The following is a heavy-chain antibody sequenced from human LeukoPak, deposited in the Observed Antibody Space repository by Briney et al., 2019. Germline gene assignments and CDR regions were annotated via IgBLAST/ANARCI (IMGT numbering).Heavy chain of an antibody. CDR3: ARDYYGSGSYYPTNWFDP. CDR2: TYYRSKWYN. D-gene: IGHD3-10*01. V-gene: IGHV6-1*01. Sequence: SQTLSLTCAISGDSVSSNSAAWNWIRQSPSRGLEWLGRTYYRSKWYNDYAVSVKSRITINPDTSKNQFSLQLNSVTPEDTAVYYCARDYYGSGSYYPTNWFDPWGQGILVTVSS. CDR1: GDSVSSNSAA. J-gene: IGHJ5*02.